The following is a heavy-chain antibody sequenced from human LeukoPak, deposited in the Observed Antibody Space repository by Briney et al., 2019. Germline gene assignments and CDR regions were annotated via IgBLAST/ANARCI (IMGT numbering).Heavy chain of an antibody. CDR3: ARGTDTQGVPTTDFGF. V-gene: IGHV4-38-2*02. D-gene: IGHD4/OR15-4a*01. Sequence: PSETLSLTCSVSSYSIATDHYWGWIRQSPGKRLEWIGSIFHSGSTFYSPSLKSLATISVDRYKNHFSLSLRSMTAAPTAIYFCARGTDTQGVPTTDFGFWGQGALVTVSS. J-gene: IGHJ4*02. CDR2: IFHSGST. CDR1: SYSIATDHY.